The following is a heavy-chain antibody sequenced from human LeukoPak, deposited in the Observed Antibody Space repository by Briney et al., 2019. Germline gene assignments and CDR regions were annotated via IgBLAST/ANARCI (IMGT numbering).Heavy chain of an antibody. CDR2: IIPILALR. CDR1: GGTFNSYA. D-gene: IGHD3-10*01. J-gene: IGHJ4*02. CDR3: ARSPPYYYGSGSYSLGDY. Sequence: SVKVSCKASGGTFNSYAISWVRQAPGQGLEWMGRIIPILALRDYAQKLQGRVTMTTDTSTSTAYMELRSLRSDDTAVYYCARSPPYYYGSGSYSLGDYWGQGTLVTVSS. V-gene: IGHV1-69*04.